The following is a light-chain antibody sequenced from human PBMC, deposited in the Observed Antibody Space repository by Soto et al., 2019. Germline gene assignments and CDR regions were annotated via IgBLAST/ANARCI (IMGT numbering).Light chain of an antibody. CDR2: GAS. Sequence: EVVLTQSPGTLSLSPGERANLSCRASQSVSSSYLAWYQQKPGQAPRLLIYGASSRATGIPDRFSGSGSGTDFTLTISRLEPEDFAVYYCQQYGDSPRTFGQGTKLEIK. J-gene: IGKJ2*01. V-gene: IGKV3-20*01. CDR1: QSVSSSY. CDR3: QQYGDSPRT.